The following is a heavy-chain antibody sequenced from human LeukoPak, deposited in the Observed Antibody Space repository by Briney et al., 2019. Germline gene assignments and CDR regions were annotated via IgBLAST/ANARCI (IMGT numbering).Heavy chain of an antibody. CDR3: ARALGTGWSQKE. V-gene: IGHV3-21*01. J-gene: IGHJ4*02. CDR2: ISSSSTYI. D-gene: IGHD6-19*01. CDR1: GFTFSYYT. Sequence: GGSLRLSCAASGFTFSYYTMIWVRQAPGKGLEWVSFISSSSTYIYYADSVKGRFTISRDNAKNSLYLQMNSLRAEDTAVYYCARALGTGWSQKEWGQGTLVTVSS.